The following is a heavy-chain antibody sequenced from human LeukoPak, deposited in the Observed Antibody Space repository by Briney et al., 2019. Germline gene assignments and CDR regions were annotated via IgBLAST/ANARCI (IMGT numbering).Heavy chain of an antibody. CDR3: ARDDYYDSSGYYPFAY. V-gene: IGHV4-4*07. J-gene: IGHJ4*02. Sequence: SETLSLTCTVSGGSISSYYWSWIRQPAGKGLEWIGRIYTSGSTSYNPSLKSRVTMSVDTSKNQFSLKLSSVTAADTAVYYCARDDYYDSSGYYPFAYWGQGTLVTVSP. D-gene: IGHD3-22*01. CDR1: GGSISSYY. CDR2: IYTSGST.